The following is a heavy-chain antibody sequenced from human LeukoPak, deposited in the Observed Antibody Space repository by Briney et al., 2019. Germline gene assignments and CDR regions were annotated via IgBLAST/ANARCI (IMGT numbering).Heavy chain of an antibody. V-gene: IGHV4-34*01. CDR3: ARADSSSFLGSGFDI. Sequence: SETLSLTCAVYGGSFSGYYWGWIRQPPGKGLEWIGEINHSGSTNYNPSLKSRVTISVDTSKNQFSLKLSSVTAADTAVYYCARADSSSFLGSGFDIWGQGTMVTVSS. CDR2: INHSGST. J-gene: IGHJ3*02. D-gene: IGHD6-13*01. CDR1: GGSFSGYY.